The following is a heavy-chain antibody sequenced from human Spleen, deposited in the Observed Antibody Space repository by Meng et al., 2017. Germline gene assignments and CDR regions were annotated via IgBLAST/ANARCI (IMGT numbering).Heavy chain of an antibody. D-gene: IGHD6-13*01. CDR1: GGSMSRYY. J-gene: IGHJ4*02. Sequence: SQTLSLTCTVSGGSMSRYYWSWIRQSPGKGLEWIGYIYRGSTNYNPSLKSRVTISVDTSKNQFSLKLTSVTAADTAVYYCASVSSSGDLVYWGQETLVTVSS. CDR2: IYRGST. V-gene: IGHV4-59*01. CDR3: ASVSSSGDLVY.